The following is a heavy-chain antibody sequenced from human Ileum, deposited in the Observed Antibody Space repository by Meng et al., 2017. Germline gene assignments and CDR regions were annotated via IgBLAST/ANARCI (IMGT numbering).Heavy chain of an antibody. Sequence: VQLVQSGAEVKKPGASVKVSCKASGYTFTSYGISWVRQAPGQGLEYMGWISGYNGNTNYVEKFQGRVTMTTDTSTRTAYMELRSLGSDDTAVYYCARRSSGYQAGLNLNDYWGQGTLVTVSS. CDR1: GYTFTSYG. CDR2: ISGYNGNT. V-gene: IGHV1-18*01. J-gene: IGHJ4*02. CDR3: ARRSSGYQAGLNLNDY. D-gene: IGHD3-22*01.